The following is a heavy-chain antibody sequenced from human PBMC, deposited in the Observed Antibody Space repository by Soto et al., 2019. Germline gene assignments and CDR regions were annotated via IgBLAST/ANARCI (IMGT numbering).Heavy chain of an antibody. CDR2: IFYTGTA. V-gene: IGHV4-31*03. CDR1: GGSINTGGYY. J-gene: IGHJ5*02. Sequence: QVQLQGSGPGLVKPSQTLSLTCTVSGGSINTGGYYWGWIRHLPGEGLEWIGHIFYTGTAYYNPSLRSRVTVSIDTSANQFSLHMYSVTAADTAMYYCARRLDDTPETFFNWFDPWGQGILVTVSS. CDR3: ARRLDDTPETFFNWFDP. D-gene: IGHD2-15*01.